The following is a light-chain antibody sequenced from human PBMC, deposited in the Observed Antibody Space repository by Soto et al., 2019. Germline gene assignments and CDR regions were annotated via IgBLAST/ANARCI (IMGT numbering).Light chain of an antibody. CDR1: QSISSW. J-gene: IGKJ4*01. Sequence: GDRVTITCRASQSISSWLAWYQQKPGKAPKLLIYDASSLESGVPSRFSGSGSGTEFTLTISSLQPEDSATYFCQQYYSYPLTFGGGTKVDIK. V-gene: IGKV1-5*01. CDR3: QQYYSYPLT. CDR2: DAS.